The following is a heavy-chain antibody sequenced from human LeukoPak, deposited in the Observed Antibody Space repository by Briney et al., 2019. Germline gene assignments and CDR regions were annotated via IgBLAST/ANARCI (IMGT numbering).Heavy chain of an antibody. CDR1: GYTFTGYY. V-gene: IGHV1-2*02. Sequence: ASVNVSCKASGYTFTGYYMHWVRQAPGQGLEWMGWINPNSGGTNYAQKFQGRVTMTRDTSISTAYMELSRLRSDDTAVYYCARGGRCTNGVCYREYYYYYYMDVWGKGTTVTVSS. J-gene: IGHJ6*03. CDR3: ARGGRCTNGVCYREYYYYYYMDV. CDR2: INPNSGGT. D-gene: IGHD2-8*01.